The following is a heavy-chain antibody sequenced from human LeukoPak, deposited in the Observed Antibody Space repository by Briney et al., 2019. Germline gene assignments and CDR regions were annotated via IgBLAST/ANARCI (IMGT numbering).Heavy chain of an antibody. CDR3: ARATYYYDSSGYYVGLGFDY. Sequence: AGGSLRLSCAASGFTFSIYNMNWVRQAPGKGLEWVSYISSSRSAIYYADSVKGRFTISRDNAKNSLYLQMNSLRDEDTAVYYCARATYYYDSSGYYVGLGFDYWGQGTLVTVSS. V-gene: IGHV3-48*02. D-gene: IGHD3-22*01. CDR1: GFTFSIYN. J-gene: IGHJ4*02. CDR2: ISSSRSAI.